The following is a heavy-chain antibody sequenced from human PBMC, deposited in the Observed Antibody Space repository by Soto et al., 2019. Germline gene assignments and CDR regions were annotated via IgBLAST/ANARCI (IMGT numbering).Heavy chain of an antibody. CDR2: LSTDGRTS. J-gene: IGHJ4*02. CDR1: GFAFSSYN. D-gene: IGHD3-3*01. V-gene: IGHV3-30*03. CDR3: ARDFECNFDY. Sequence: QVQLVESGGGVVQPGRSLRLSCSASGFAFSSYNMHWVRQAPGKGPEWLAILSTDGRTSYYADSLRGRFTISRDNSRNTLFLQMNILRADDTAVYYCARDFECNFDYWGQGTLVTVSP.